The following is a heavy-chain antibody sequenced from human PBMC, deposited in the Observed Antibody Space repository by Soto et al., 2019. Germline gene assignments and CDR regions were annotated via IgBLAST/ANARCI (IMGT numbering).Heavy chain of an antibody. J-gene: IGHJ5*02. Sequence: GSLRPSGAASGFTFRDYYMTWIRQAPGKWLEWVSYISSGGSPANDADSVTGRFTISRDNARKSVYLQMSSLRAEDTAVYYCVTSLSGYYYSSWGQGTLVTVSS. V-gene: IGHV3-11*06. CDR2: ISSGGSPA. D-gene: IGHD3-22*01. CDR1: GFTFRDYY. CDR3: VTSLSGYYYSS.